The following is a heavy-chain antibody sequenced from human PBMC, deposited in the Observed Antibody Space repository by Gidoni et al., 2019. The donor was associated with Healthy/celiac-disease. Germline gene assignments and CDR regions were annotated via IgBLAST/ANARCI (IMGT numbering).Heavy chain of an antibody. V-gene: IGHV3-53*01. Sequence: EVQLVAAGGGWILPGASLRLSCAASGFTVVSNYMRWVRRAQWKGLEWVSVMYSGGRTYYEDCVKSRFNNSRDNSKNTMYLQMNSRRAEDKAVYYCARDKGGRGFDYWGQGTLVTVSS. D-gene: IGHD2-15*01. CDR2: MYSGGRT. J-gene: IGHJ4*02. CDR3: ARDKGGRGFDY. CDR1: GFTVVSNY.